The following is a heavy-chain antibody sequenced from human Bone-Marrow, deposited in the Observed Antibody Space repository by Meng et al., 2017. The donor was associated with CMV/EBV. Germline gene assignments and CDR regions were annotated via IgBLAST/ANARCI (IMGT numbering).Heavy chain of an antibody. J-gene: IGHJ6*02. V-gene: IGHV3-23*01. CDR2: ISGSGGST. D-gene: IGHD3-22*01. Sequence: GGSLRLSCAASGFTFSSYAMSWVRQAPGKGLEWVSAISGSGGSTYYADSVKGRFTISRDNAKNSLHLQMSSLRVEDTAVYYCASKESYFYDSNYYGMDVWGQGTTVTVSS. CDR3: ASKESYFYDSNYYGMDV. CDR1: GFTFSSYA.